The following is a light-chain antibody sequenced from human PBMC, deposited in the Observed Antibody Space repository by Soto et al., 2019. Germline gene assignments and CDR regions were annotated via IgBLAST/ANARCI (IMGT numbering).Light chain of an antibody. CDR2: EGS. CDR3: CSYASNPYV. V-gene: IGLV2-23*01. Sequence: QSALTQPASVSGSPGQSIAISCTGTSSDVGSYNSVSWYQQHPGKAPKLMIYEGSKRPSGVSDRFSGSKSGNTAYLTISGLQAEDEADYYCCSYASNPYVFGTGTKLTVL. CDR1: SSDVGSYNS. J-gene: IGLJ1*01.